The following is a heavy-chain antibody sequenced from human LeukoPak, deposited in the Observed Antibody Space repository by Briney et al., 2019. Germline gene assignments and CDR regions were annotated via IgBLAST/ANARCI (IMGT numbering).Heavy chain of an antibody. D-gene: IGHD1-26*01. CDR1: GGSINNGGYY. J-gene: IGHJ4*02. CDR3: ARLLTRLIDY. V-gene: IGHV4-31*03. CDR2: IYYSGSS. Sequence: NSSQTLSLTCTVSGGSINNGGYYWSWIRQHPGKGLEWIGYIYYSGSSYYNPSLRSRVTISVDTSKNHFSLKLSSVTAADTAVYYCARLLTRLIDYWGQGTLVTVSS.